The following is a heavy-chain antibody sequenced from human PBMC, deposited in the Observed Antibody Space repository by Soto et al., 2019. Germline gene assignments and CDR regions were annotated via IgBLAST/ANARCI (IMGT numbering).Heavy chain of an antibody. Sequence: GGSLRLSCAASGFTFSDYYMSWIRQAPGKGLEWVSYISSSGSTIYYADSVKGRFTISRDNAKNSLYLQMNSLRAEDTAVYYCARDLIVVVPAATSFYYGMDVWGQGTTVTV. CDR1: GFTFSDYY. CDR3: ARDLIVVVPAATSFYYGMDV. CDR2: ISSSGSTI. J-gene: IGHJ6*02. V-gene: IGHV3-11*01. D-gene: IGHD2-2*01.